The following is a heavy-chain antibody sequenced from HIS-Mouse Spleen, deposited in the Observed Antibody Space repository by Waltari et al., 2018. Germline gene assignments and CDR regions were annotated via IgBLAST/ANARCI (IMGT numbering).Heavy chain of an antibody. CDR1: GGSISSSSYY. CDR3: ARDFNKGVTTVTYFDY. D-gene: IGHD4-4*01. V-gene: IGHV4-39*07. J-gene: IGHJ4*02. CDR2: IYYSGST. Sequence: QLQLQESGPGLVKPSETLSLTCTVAGGSISSSSYYWGRIRQPPGTGLEWIGSIYYSGSTYYNPSLKSRVTISVDTSKNQFSLKLSSVTAADTAVYYCARDFNKGVTTVTYFDYWGQGTLVTVSS.